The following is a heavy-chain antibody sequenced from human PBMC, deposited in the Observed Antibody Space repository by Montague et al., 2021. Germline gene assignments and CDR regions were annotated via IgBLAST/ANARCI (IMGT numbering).Heavy chain of an antibody. Sequence: SLRLSCAASGFIFSSFGMNWVRQAPGKGLEWVSYITSSSSTKDYADSVKGRFTISRDNAKNSLYLQMNSLRDEDTAVYYCARGRGYSQGYWGQGTLVTVSS. J-gene: IGHJ4*02. CDR3: ARGRGYSQGY. CDR1: GFIFSSFG. D-gene: IGHD5-18*01. CDR2: ITSSSSTK. V-gene: IGHV3-48*02.